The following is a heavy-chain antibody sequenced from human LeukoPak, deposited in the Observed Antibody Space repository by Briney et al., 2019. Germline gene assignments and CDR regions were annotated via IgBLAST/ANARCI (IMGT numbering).Heavy chain of an antibody. J-gene: IGHJ5*02. Sequence: PPETLSLTCTVSSGSINSGTHYWGWVRQPPGKGLEWIGSILYSGITFYNPSLKSRVTVSIDTSKNQFSLKLNSVTAADTAVYYCARHDYDLLTGYTINWFDPWGQGTLVTVSS. CDR1: SGSINSGTHY. CDR2: ILYSGIT. V-gene: IGHV4-39*01. D-gene: IGHD3-9*01. CDR3: ARHDYDLLTGYTINWFDP.